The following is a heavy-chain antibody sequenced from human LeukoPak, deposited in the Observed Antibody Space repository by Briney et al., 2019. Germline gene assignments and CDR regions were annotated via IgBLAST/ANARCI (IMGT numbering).Heavy chain of an antibody. CDR1: GFTFSSYW. Sequence: GGSLRLSCAASGFTFSSYWMHWVRQAPGKGLVWVSRISPDGRSTSYGDAVKGRFTISRDNAKNTVYLQMNSLRAEDTAVYYCARDSVVGGTKREYYFDYWGQGTLVTVSS. CDR2: ISPDGRST. V-gene: IGHV3-74*01. D-gene: IGHD1-26*01. J-gene: IGHJ4*02. CDR3: ARDSVVGGTKREYYFDY.